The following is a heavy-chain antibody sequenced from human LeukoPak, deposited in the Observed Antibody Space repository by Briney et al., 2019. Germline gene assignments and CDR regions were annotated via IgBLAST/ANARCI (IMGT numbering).Heavy chain of an antibody. CDR3: ARAVGDYYDSSGYYY. J-gene: IGHJ4*02. CDR2: IIPIFGTA. Sequence: GASVKVSCKASGGTFSSYAISWVRQAPGQGLDWMGGIIPIFGTANYAQKFQGRVTITTDESTSTAYMELSSLRSEDTAVYYCARAVGDYYDSSGYYYWGQGTLVTVSS. D-gene: IGHD3-22*01. CDR1: GGTFSSYA. V-gene: IGHV1-69*05.